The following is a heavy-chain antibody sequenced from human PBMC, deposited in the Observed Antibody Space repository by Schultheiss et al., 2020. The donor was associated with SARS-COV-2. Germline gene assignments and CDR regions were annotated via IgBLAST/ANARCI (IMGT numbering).Heavy chain of an antibody. CDR2: ISYDGSNK. Sequence: LSLTCAVSGGSISSSNWWSWVRQPPGKGLEWVAVISYDGSNKYYADSVKGRFTISRDNSKNTLYLQMNSLRTEDTAVYHCARGFGDYSSSRLDYWGQGTLVTVSS. CDR3: ARGFGDYSSSRLDY. CDR1: GGSISSSN. D-gene: IGHD6-13*01. V-gene: IGHV3-30*03. J-gene: IGHJ4*02.